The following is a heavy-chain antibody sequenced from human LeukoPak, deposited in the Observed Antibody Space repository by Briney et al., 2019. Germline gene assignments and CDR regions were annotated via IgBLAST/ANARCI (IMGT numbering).Heavy chain of an antibody. Sequence: SGPALVKSTQTLTLTCTFSGFSLSTSGMCVSWIRQPPGKALEWLALIDWDDDKYYSTSLKTRLTISKDTSKNQVVLTMTNMDPVDTATYYCARISSNSVYYYGMDVWGKGTTVTVSS. CDR3: ARISSNSVYYYGMDV. J-gene: IGHJ6*04. V-gene: IGHV2-70*01. D-gene: IGHD4-11*01. CDR1: GFSLSTSGMC. CDR2: IDWDDDK.